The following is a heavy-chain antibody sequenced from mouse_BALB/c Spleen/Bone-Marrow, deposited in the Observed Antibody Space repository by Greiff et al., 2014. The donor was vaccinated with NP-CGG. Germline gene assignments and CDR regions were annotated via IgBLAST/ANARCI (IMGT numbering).Heavy chain of an antibody. CDR2: TYPGDGST. J-gene: IGHJ4*01. V-gene: IGHV1S56*01. Sequence: LQESGPELVEPGASVKMSCKASGYTFTSYFIHWVKQRPGQGLEWIGWTYPGDGSTKYNEKFKGKTTLTADKSSSTAYMLLSSLTSEDSAIYFCARDYDGYAMDYWGQGTSVTVSS. D-gene: IGHD2-4*01. CDR3: ARDYDGYAMDY. CDR1: GYTFTSYF.